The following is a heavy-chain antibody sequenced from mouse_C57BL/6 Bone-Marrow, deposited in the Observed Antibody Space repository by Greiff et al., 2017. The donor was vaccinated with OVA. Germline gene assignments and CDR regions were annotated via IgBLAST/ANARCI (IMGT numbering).Heavy chain of an antibody. Sequence: VQLKESGPVLVKPGASVKMSCKASGYTFTDYYMNWVKQSHGKSLEWIGVINPYNGGTSYNQKFKGKATLTVDKSSSTAYMELNSLTSEDSAVYYCARGDYYSNYGFAYWGQGTLVTVSA. CDR3: ARGDYYSNYGFAY. CDR2: INPYNGGT. CDR1: GYTFTDYY. J-gene: IGHJ3*01. V-gene: IGHV1-19*01. D-gene: IGHD2-5*01.